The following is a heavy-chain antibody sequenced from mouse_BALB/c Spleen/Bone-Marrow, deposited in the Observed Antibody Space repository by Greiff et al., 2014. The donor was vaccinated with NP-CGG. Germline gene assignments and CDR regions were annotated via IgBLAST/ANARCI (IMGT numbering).Heavy chain of an antibody. J-gene: IGHJ2*01. CDR2: IHPNSGNT. CDR1: GYTFTSSW. V-gene: IGHV1S130*01. Sequence: VQLQQSGSVLVRPGASVKLSCKASGYTFTSSWMHWAKQRPGQGLEWIGEIHPNSGNTNYNEKFKGKATLTVDTSSSTAYVDLSSLTSEDSAVYYCARGGSDYWGQGTTLTVSS. CDR3: ARGGSDY.